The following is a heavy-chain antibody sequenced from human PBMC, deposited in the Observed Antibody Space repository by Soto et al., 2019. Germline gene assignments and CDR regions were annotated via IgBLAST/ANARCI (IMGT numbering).Heavy chain of an antibody. V-gene: IGHV3-74*01. CDR1: GFTFSGSW. CDR2: INGDGSGT. Sequence: EVQLVESGGGLVQPGGSLRLSCAASGFTFSGSWMHWFRQAPGKGLVWVSRINGDGSGTSYADFVKGRFTISRDNAKNTLFLQINGLRAEDTAVYYCARGIFGSGTANDYWGQGTLVTVSS. J-gene: IGHJ4*02. CDR3: ARGIFGSGTANDY. D-gene: IGHD3-10*01.